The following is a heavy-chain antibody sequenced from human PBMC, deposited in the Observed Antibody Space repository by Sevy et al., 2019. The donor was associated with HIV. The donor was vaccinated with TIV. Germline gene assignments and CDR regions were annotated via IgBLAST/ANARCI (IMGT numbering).Heavy chain of an antibody. V-gene: IGHV3-21*04. D-gene: IGHD2-15*01. CDR3: AREVVVAASLTYYYYYGMDV. CDR2: SSGTGSYI. CDR1: GFTFSSYT. Sequence: GGSLRLSCSASGFTFSSYTMIWVRQAPGRGLEWVSASSGTGSYIYYADSVKGRFTISRDNSKNTLYLQMNSLRAEDTAVYYCAREVVVAASLTYYYYYGMDVWGQGTTVTVSS. J-gene: IGHJ6*02.